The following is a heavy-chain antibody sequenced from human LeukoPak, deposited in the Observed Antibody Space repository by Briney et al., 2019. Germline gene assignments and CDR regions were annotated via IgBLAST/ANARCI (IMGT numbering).Heavy chain of an antibody. CDR2: INPNSGGT. J-gene: IGHJ4*02. D-gene: IGHD3-22*01. CDR3: ARVGVYDSSGYYVGDDY. V-gene: IGHV1-2*06. CDR1: GYTFTGYY. Sequence: ASVKVSCKASGYTFTGYYMHWVRQAPGQGLEWMGRINPNSGGTNYAQKFQGRVTMTRDTSISTAYMELSRLRSDDTAVYYCARVGVYDSSGYYVGDDYWGQGTLVTASS.